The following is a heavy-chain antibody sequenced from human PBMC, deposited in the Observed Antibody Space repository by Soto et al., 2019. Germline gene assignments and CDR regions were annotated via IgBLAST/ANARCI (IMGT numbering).Heavy chain of an antibody. V-gene: IGHV3-30*02. CDR3: ASQEAPSSWYGYYYYYGMDV. CDR1: GLTFSSYG. J-gene: IGHJ6*02. D-gene: IGHD6-13*01. CDR2: IWYDGSNK. Sequence: GGSLRLSCAASGLTFSSYGMHWVRQAPGKGLEWVAVIWYDGSNKYYADSVKGRFTISRDNSKNTLYLLMNSLRAEDTAVYYCASQEAPSSWYGYYYYYGMDVWGQGTTVTVSS.